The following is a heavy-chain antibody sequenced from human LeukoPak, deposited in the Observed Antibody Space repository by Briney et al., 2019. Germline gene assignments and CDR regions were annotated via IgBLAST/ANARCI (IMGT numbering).Heavy chain of an antibody. Sequence: SETLSLTCTVSGGSISSSSYYWGWMRPPPGQGLEWIGSICYSGSSYYNPSLRSTVTISVDTTKYQFSLKLSSVTAADTAVYYCASDLSYNWNSWWGQGTLVTVSS. D-gene: IGHD1-7*01. J-gene: IGHJ4*02. CDR2: ICYSGSS. V-gene: IGHV4-39*01. CDR3: ASDLSYNWNSW. CDR1: GGSISSSSYY.